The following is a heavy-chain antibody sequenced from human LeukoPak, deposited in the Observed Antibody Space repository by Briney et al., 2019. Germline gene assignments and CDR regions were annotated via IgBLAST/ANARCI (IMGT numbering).Heavy chain of an antibody. CDR2: IIPIFGTA. J-gene: IGHJ5*02. D-gene: IGHD1-14*01. CDR1: GGTFSSYA. V-gene: IGHV1-69*05. CDR3: ARDLGGSVWNHEVYNWFDP. Sequence: GASVKVSCKASGGTFSSYAISWVRQAPGQGLEWMGRIIPIFGTANYAQKFQGRVTITTDESTSTAYMELSSLRSEDTAVYYCARDLGGSVWNHEVYNWFDPWGQGTLSPSPQ.